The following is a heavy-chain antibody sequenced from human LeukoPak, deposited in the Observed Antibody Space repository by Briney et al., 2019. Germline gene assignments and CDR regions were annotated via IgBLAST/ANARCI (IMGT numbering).Heavy chain of an antibody. Sequence: SETLSLTCTVSGGSISSSRYYWGWIRQPPGKGLEWIGSMYYSGSTYYNPSLKSRVTISVNTSKNQFSLKLSSVTAADTAVYYCARKLRLGAFDIWGQGTMVTVSS. J-gene: IGHJ3*02. V-gene: IGHV4-39*07. D-gene: IGHD3-10*01. CDR2: MYYSGST. CDR3: ARKLRLGAFDI. CDR1: GGSISSSRYY.